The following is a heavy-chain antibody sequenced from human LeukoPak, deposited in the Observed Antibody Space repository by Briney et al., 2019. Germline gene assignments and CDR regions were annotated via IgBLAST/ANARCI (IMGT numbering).Heavy chain of an antibody. D-gene: IGHD4-17*01. CDR2: IYYSGST. J-gene: IGHJ4*02. CDR3: AKDRYGDYEYYFDY. V-gene: IGHV4-59*01. Sequence: PSETLSLTCTVSGGSISSYYWSWIRQPPGKGLEWIGYIYYSGSTNYNPSLKSRVTISVDTSKNQFSLKLSSVTAADTAVYYCAKDRYGDYEYYFDYWGQGTLVSVSS. CDR1: GGSISSYY.